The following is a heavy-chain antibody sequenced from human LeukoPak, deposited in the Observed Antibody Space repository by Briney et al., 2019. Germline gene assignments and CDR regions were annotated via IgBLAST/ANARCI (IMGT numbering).Heavy chain of an antibody. Sequence: SETLSLTCTVSAASISTYSWSWIRQPPGKGLEWIGYIYYGGTTNYNPSLKSRVTISVDTSKNQFSLNLRSVSAADTAVYYCARLAGSYGDYTLKNFYYYMDVWGKGTTVTVSS. D-gene: IGHD4-17*01. V-gene: IGHV4-59*08. J-gene: IGHJ6*03. CDR2: IYYGGTT. CDR3: ARLAGSYGDYTLKNFYYYMDV. CDR1: AASISTYS.